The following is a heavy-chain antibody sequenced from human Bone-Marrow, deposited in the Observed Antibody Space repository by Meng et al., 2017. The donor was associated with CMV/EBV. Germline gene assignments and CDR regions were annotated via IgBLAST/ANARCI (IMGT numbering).Heavy chain of an antibody. CDR1: GFTVSSNY. J-gene: IGHJ6*02. Sequence: GGSLRLSCAASGFTVSSNYMSWVRQAPGKGLEWVSVIYSGGSTYYADSVKGRFTISRDNSKNTLYLQMNSLRAEDTAVYYCARDLPTYYDFWSGYYGNYYYGMDVWGQGTTVTVSS. V-gene: IGHV3-53*01. CDR2: IYSGGST. CDR3: ARDLPTYYDFWSGYYGNYYYGMDV. D-gene: IGHD3-3*01.